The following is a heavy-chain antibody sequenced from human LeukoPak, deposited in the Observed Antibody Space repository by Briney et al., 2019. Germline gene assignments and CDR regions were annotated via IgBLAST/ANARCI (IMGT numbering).Heavy chain of an antibody. CDR1: GFTFDDYA. CDR3: ASIPPNDAFDI. Sequence: GGSLRLSCAASGFTFDDYAMHWVRQAPGKGLEWVSVIYSGGSTYYADSVKGRFTISRDNSKNTLYLQMNSLRAEDTAVYYCASIPPNDAFDIWGQGTMVTVSS. CDR2: IYSGGST. J-gene: IGHJ3*02. V-gene: IGHV3-66*01.